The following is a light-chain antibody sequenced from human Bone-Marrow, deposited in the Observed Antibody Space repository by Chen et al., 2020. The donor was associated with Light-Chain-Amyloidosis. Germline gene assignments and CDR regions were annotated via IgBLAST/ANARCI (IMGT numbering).Light chain of an antibody. Sequence: QSALTQPASVSGSPGQSITISCTDTSSDVGGDNHVSWYQQHPDTAPKLMIYEVTNRPSWVPDRFSGSQSDNTASLTISGLQTEDEAAYFCSSYTITNTLVFGSGTRVTVL. V-gene: IGLV2-14*01. CDR1: SSDVGGDNH. J-gene: IGLJ1*01. CDR2: EVT. CDR3: SSYTITNTLV.